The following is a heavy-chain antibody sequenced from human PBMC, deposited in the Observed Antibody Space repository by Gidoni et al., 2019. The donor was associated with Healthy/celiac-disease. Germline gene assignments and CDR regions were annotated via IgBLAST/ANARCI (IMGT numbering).Heavy chain of an antibody. Sequence: QVQLQQWGAGLLKPSETLSLTCAVYGGSFSGYYWSWIRQPPGKGLEWIGEINHSGSTTYNPSLKSRVTISVDTSKNQFSLKLSSVTAADTAVYYCARTYYYGSGSYSYFDYWGQGTLVTVSS. CDR1: GGSFSGYY. D-gene: IGHD3-10*01. J-gene: IGHJ4*02. CDR3: ARTYYYGSGSYSYFDY. CDR2: INHSGST. V-gene: IGHV4-34*01.